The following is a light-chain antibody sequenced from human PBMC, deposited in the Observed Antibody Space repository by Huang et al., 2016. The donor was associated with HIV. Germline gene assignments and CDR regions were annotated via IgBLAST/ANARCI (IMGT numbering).Light chain of an antibody. CDR3: QQYNYWPRT. V-gene: IGKV3-15*01. CDR1: QTIGTN. J-gene: IGKJ1*01. Sequence: ETMMTQSPVTLSVSPGERVTLSCRASQTIGTNLAWYQQKPGQSPRLLMYGAATRATGSPARFSGSGSGTEFTLTISSLQSEDFAVYFCQQYNYWPRTFGQGTKVEIK. CDR2: GAA.